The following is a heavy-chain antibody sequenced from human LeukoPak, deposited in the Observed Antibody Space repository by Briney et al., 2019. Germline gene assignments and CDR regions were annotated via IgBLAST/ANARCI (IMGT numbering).Heavy chain of an antibody. CDR2: ISGYNGNR. CDR3: ATAVTTAGSFDY. J-gene: IGHJ4*02. V-gene: IGHV1-18*01. D-gene: IGHD4-11*01. Sequence: ASVKVSCKASGYTFTIYGFGWVRQAPGQGLEWMGWISGYNGNRHYVQKFQGRVTVTADTSTSTVYMELRSLRSEDTAMYYCATAVTTAGSFDYWGQGTLVTVSS. CDR1: GYTFTIYG.